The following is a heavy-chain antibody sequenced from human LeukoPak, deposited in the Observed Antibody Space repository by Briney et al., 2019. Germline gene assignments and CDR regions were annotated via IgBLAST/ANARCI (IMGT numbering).Heavy chain of an antibody. Sequence: GGSLRLSCAACRFTCCSYAVRWVGRARGRGVEGVSGFRGSGGNTYYADSVKGRFTISRDNSKNTLYLQMSSLRAEDTAVYYCAKEAVDYDILTGYYTTGYFDYWGQGTLVTVSS. J-gene: IGHJ4*02. V-gene: IGHV3-23*01. D-gene: IGHD3-9*01. CDR2: FRGSGGNT. CDR3: AKEAVDYDILTGYYTTGYFDY. CDR1: RFTCCSYA.